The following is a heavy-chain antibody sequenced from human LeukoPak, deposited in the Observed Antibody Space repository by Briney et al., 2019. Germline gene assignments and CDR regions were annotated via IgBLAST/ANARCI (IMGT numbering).Heavy chain of an antibody. D-gene: IGHD3-3*01. CDR2: IYTSGST. J-gene: IGHJ4*02. V-gene: IGHV4-61*02. CDR1: GGSISSGSYY. CDR3: ARGGSITIFGVVPIDY. Sequence: SETLSLTCTVSGGSISSGSYYWSWIRQPAGKVLEWIGRIYTSGSTNYNPSLKSRVTISVETSKNQVSLKLSSVAAADTAVYYCARGGSITIFGVVPIDYWGQGTLVTVSS.